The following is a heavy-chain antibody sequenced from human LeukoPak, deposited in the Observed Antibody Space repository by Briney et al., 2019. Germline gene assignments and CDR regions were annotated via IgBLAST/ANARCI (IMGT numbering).Heavy chain of an antibody. CDR2: ISGSGGST. CDR1: GFTFSSYA. D-gene: IGHD5-24*01. Sequence: GGSLRLSCAASGFTFSSYAMSWVRQAPGKGLEWVSAISGSGGSTYYADSVKGRFTISRDNSKNTVYLQMNSLRVEDTAVYYCARGDGYNFFDYWGQGTLVTVSS. V-gene: IGHV3-23*01. J-gene: IGHJ4*02. CDR3: ARGDGYNFFDY.